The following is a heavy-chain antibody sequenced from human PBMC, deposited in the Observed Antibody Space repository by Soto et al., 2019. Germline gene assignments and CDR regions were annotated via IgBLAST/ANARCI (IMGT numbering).Heavy chain of an antibody. D-gene: IGHD3-10*01. CDR1: GASLNSSH. V-gene: IGHV4-34*01. J-gene: IGHJ5*02. CDR2: VKPSGFT. Sequence: KTSETLSLTCAVYGASLNSSHWGWIRQPPGKGLEWIGEVKPSGFTSYNPSLKSRVTISLDTSKSQFSLKLSSVTAADTAVYYCARGLRAYDSGKGWFDPWGQGTQVTVSS. CDR3: ARGLRAYDSGKGWFDP.